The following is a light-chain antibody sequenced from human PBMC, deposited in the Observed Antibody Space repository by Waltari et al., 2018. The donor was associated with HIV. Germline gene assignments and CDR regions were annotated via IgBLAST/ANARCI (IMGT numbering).Light chain of an antibody. CDR2: GND. CDR1: TSNIGENY. Sequence: QSVLTQPPSVSAAPGQKVTISCSGRTSNIGENYVSWYQQLPGTAPKRLIYGNDKRPSGIPDRFSASKSGTSATLDITGVQSGDGADYYCETWENSLSAGVFGGGTKLTVL. V-gene: IGLV1-51*01. J-gene: IGLJ3*02. CDR3: ETWENSLSAGV.